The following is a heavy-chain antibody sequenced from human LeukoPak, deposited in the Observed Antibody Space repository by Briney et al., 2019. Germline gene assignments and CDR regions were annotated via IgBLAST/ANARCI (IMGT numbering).Heavy chain of an antibody. J-gene: IGHJ4*02. CDR3: AILTVTTFDY. CDR1: GYTFTSYY. CDR2: INPSGGST. Sequence: ASVKVSCKASGYTFTSYYMHWVRQAPGQGLEWMGIINPSGGSTSYAQKFQGRVTMTRDTSTSTVYMELSRLRSDDTAVYYCAILTVTTFDYWGQGTLVTVSS. D-gene: IGHD4-17*01. V-gene: IGHV1-46*01.